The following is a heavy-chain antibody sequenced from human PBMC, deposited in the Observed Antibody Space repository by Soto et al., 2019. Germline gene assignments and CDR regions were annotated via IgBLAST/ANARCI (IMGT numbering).Heavy chain of an antibody. CDR3: ARDGGSGYPRCLFDY. Sequence: PGGSLRLSCAASGFTFSSHSMNWVRQAPGKGLEWVSYISSSSSTIYYADSVKGRFTISRDNAKNSLYLQMNSLRDEDTAVYYCARDGGSGYPRCLFDYWGQGTLVTVSS. J-gene: IGHJ4*02. D-gene: IGHD2-15*01. CDR2: ISSSSSTI. V-gene: IGHV3-48*02. CDR1: GFTFSSHS.